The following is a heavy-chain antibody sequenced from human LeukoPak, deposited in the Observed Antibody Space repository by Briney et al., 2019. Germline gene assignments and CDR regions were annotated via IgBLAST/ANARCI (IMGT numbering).Heavy chain of an antibody. J-gene: IGHJ4*02. CDR3: ATQILKYYGHDY. CDR1: GGTFSSYA. V-gene: IGHV1-69*04. Sequence: ASVKVSCKASGGTFSSYAISWVRQAPGQGLEWMGRIIPILGIANYAQKFQGRVTITADKSTSTAYMELSSLRSEDTAVYYCATQILKYYGHDYWGQGTLVTVSS. CDR2: IIPILGIA. D-gene: IGHD3-3*01.